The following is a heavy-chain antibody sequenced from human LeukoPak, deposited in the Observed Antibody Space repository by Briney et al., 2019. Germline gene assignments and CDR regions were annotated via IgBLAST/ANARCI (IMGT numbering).Heavy chain of an antibody. CDR1: GYTFTGYY. D-gene: IGHD6-13*01. Sequence: ASVTVSCKVSGYTFTGYYMHWVRQAPGRGLEWVGRVHPNNGVPNYTQKFQGRSTMTRDTAISTADMELSSLRYDDTAVYFCAREVGNSSSYYGRFDPWDQGTLVTVSS. J-gene: IGHJ5*02. CDR2: VHPNNGVP. CDR3: AREVGNSSSYYGRFDP. V-gene: IGHV1-2*06.